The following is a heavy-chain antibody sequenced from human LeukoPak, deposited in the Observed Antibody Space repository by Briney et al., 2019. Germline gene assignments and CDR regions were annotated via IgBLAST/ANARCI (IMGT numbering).Heavy chain of an antibody. CDR3: ARSSYPYYFDY. CDR2: INNDGSST. V-gene: IGHV3-74*01. Sequence: PGGSLRLSCAASGFTFNTYWMHWVRNPPPQGLVWVSRINNDGSSTIYADSVRGRFTISRDNAKNTLYLQMNGLRAEDTSVYFCARSSYPYYFDYWGQGALVTVSS. D-gene: IGHD3-10*01. CDR1: GFTFNTYW. J-gene: IGHJ4*02.